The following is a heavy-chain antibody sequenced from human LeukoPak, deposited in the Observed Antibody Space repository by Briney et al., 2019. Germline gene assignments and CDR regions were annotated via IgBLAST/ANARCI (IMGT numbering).Heavy chain of an antibody. V-gene: IGHV1-46*01. CDR1: GYTFTSYY. Sequence: GASVKVSCKASGYTFTSYYMHWVRQAPGQGLEWMGIINPSGGSTSYAQKFQGRVTMTRDTSTSTAYMELSSLRSEDTAVYYCARGSENIVVVPAARYAFDIWGQGTMVTASS. CDR2: INPSGGST. J-gene: IGHJ3*02. D-gene: IGHD2-2*01. CDR3: ARGSENIVVVPAARYAFDI.